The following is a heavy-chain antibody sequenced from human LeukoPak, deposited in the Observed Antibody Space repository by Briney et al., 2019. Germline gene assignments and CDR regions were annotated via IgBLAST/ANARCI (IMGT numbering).Heavy chain of an antibody. CDR2: IKEDGSEK. Sequence: GGSLRLSCAASGFTFSNYWMGWVRQAPGKGLEWVANIKEDGSEKRYVDPVKGRFTISRDNAKNSLYLQMNSLRAEDTAVYYCARGSGRSDYDILTGYLGGRDYFDYWGQGTLVTVSS. J-gene: IGHJ4*02. CDR1: GFTFSNYW. V-gene: IGHV3-7*01. D-gene: IGHD3-9*01. CDR3: ARGSGRSDYDILTGYLGGRDYFDY.